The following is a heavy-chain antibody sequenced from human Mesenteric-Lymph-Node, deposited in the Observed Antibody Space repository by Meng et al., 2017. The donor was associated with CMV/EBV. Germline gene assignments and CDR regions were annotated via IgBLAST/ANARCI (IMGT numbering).Heavy chain of an antibody. J-gene: IGHJ4*02. Sequence: CTFSGISHGTSWVGQGWSRRLPGMSLECHALIDWYDDERYSPSLKSRLNISNDTSQNQVDLTMTNMDPVDTATYYCAHTSPMVRGVDYWGQGTLVTVSS. CDR3: AHTSPMVRGVDY. V-gene: IGHV2-5*01. D-gene: IGHD3-10*01. CDR1: GISHGTSWVG. CDR2: IDWYDDE.